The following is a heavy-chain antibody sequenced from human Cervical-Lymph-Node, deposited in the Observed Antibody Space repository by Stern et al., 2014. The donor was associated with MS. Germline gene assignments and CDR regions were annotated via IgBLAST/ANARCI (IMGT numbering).Heavy chain of an antibody. CDR1: GYTFTSYW. V-gene: IGHV5-51*01. CDR2: IFPGGSDI. CDR3: ARQRYFDY. Sequence: VQLGQSGPEVKRPGESLKISCQASGYTFTSYWIGWVRQMPGKGLEWIGIIFPGGSDIRYSPSFQGQVTISADKSSSTAYLQWNNLKASDTAIYYCARQRYFDYWGQGTLVTVSS. J-gene: IGHJ4*02.